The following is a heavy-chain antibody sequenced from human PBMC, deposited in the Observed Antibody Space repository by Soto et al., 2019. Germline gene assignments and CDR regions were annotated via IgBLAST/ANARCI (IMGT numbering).Heavy chain of an antibody. CDR3: AKVFILYGSDY. V-gene: IGHV3-30*18. CDR2: ISYDGSNK. Sequence: QVQLVESGGGVVQPGRSLRLSCAASGFTFSSYGMHWVRQAPGKGLEWVAVISYDGSNKYYADSVKGRFTISRDNSKNTLYLQMNSLRAEDTAVYYCAKVFILYGSDYWGQGTLVTVSS. J-gene: IGHJ4*02. CDR1: GFTFSSYG. D-gene: IGHD4-17*01.